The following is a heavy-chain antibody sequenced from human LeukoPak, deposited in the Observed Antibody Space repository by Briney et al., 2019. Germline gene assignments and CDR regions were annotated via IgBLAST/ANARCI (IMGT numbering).Heavy chain of an antibody. CDR3: AKDRYQLPYGWFDP. V-gene: IGHV3-23*01. CDR2: ISGSDDRR. CDR1: GFTFSSYA. J-gene: IGHJ5*02. D-gene: IGHD2-2*02. Sequence: GGSLRLSCAASGFTFSSYAISWVRQAPGKGLEWVSGISGSDDRRYYADSVKGRFIISRDNSKNTLYLQMLGLRAEDTAVYYCAKDRYQLPYGWFDPWGQGNLVTVSS.